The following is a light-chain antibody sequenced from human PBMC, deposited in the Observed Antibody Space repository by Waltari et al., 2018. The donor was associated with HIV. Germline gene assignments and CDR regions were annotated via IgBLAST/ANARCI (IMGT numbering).Light chain of an antibody. J-gene: IGLJ2*01. CDR1: ALPKKY. Sequence: SYELTQPPSVSVSPGQTARITCSGDALPKKYAYWYQQKPGQAPVFVIYKDSERPSWIPERFSGASLGATVTVTISGVQAEDEADNYYESADSSGTWVFGGGTKLTVL. V-gene: IGLV3-25*03. CDR3: ESADSSGTWV. CDR2: KDS.